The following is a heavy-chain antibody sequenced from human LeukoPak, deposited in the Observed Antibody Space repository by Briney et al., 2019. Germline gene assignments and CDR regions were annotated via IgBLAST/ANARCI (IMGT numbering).Heavy chain of an antibody. J-gene: IGHJ4*02. CDR2: IKSKSERGTT. CDR3: TSNLYCSTSSCYTLDN. D-gene: IGHD2-2*02. Sequence: GGSLRLSCAASGFTFSNGWMSWVRQAPGKGLEWVGRIKSKSERGTTDYAAPVKGGFTISRDGSTNTVYLHMNSLKTEDTAVYFCTSNLYCSTSSCYTLDNWGQGTLVAVSP. V-gene: IGHV3-15*01. CDR1: GFTFSNGW.